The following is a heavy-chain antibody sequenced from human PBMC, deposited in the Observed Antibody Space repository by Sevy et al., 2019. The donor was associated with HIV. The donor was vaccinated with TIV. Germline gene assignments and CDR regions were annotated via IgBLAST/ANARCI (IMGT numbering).Heavy chain of an antibody. CDR3: AHSEYYYGSGSFYKRGGLFAP. J-gene: IGHJ5*02. CDR1: GFSLTTNGVG. V-gene: IGHV2-5*02. CDR2: IYWDDDE. D-gene: IGHD3-10*01. Sequence: SGPTLVNPTQTLTLTCTFSGFSLTTNGVGVGWIRQPPGKALEWLALIYWDDDERYRPSLKKRLTITKDTSKNQVVLTMTDMDPVDTATYYCAHSEYYYGSGSFYKRGGLFAPWGQGTLVTVSS.